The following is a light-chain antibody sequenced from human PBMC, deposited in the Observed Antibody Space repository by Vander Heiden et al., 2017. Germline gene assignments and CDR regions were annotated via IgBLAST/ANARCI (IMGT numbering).Light chain of an antibody. Sequence: QSALTQPPSVSGSPGQSVTISCTGSGSDVATYDRVSWYRQAPGTAPKLIIYEVYSRASGVPNRFSGSKSGNTASLTISGLQAEDEADYYCTLYTSMTTVVFGGGTKLSVL. CDR3: TLYTSMTTVV. J-gene: IGLJ2*01. V-gene: IGLV2-18*01. CDR1: GSDVATYDR. CDR2: EVY.